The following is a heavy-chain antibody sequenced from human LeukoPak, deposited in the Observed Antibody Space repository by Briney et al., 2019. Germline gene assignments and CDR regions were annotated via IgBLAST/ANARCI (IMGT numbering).Heavy chain of an antibody. V-gene: IGHV4-59*01. D-gene: IGHD2-15*01. CDR3: ARYCSGGSCYSNYYFDY. Sequence: SETLSLTCTVSGGSISSYYWSWIRQPPGKGLEWIGYIYYSGSTNYNPSLKSRVTISVDTSKNQFSLKLSSVTVADTAVYYCARYCSGGSCYSNYYFDYWGQGTLITVSS. CDR1: GGSISSYY. J-gene: IGHJ4*02. CDR2: IYYSGST.